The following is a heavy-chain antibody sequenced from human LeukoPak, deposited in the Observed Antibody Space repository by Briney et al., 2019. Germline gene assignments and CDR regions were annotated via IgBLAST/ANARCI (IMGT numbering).Heavy chain of an antibody. CDR3: AKDNSGWYGFYD. CDR1: GFTFSSYA. D-gene: IGHD6-19*01. CDR2: ISGSGGST. V-gene: IGHV3-23*01. Sequence: PGGSLRLSCAASGFTFSSYAMSWVRQAPGKGLEWVSAISGSGGSTYYADSVKGRFTIPRDNSKNTLYLQMNSLRAEDTAVYYCAKDNSGWYGFYDWGQGTLVTVSS. J-gene: IGHJ4*02.